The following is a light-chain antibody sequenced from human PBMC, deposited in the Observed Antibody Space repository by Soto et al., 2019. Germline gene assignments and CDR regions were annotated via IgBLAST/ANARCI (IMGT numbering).Light chain of an antibody. J-gene: IGKJ1*01. CDR2: DAS. CDR3: QHYNSYSEA. Sequence: DFQTTQSPSTLSASVGDRVTITGRASQNIRSRLAWFQQKPGKAPKLLIYDASSLESGVPQRFSGSGSGTEFTLTISSLQTDDFATYYCQHYNSYSEAFGQGTKVDNK. V-gene: IGKV1-5*01. CDR1: QNIRSR.